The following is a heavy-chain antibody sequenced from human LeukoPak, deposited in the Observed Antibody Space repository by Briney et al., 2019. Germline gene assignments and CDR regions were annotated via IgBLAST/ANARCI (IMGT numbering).Heavy chain of an antibody. CDR1: RYSFPSYR. V-gene: IGHV5-51*01. J-gene: IGHJ4*02. CDR2: IYPRDSDT. Sequence: ESLNISCQGSRYSFPSYRLGWVRPMPGEGLEWMGVIYPRDSDTRYSPSFEGQVTISADKSIATAYLQWTRLKASHTAMYYCARAGVLDYWGEGPLVTVSS. CDR3: ARAGVLDY.